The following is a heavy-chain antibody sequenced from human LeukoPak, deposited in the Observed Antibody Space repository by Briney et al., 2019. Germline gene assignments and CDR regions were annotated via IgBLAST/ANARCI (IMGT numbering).Heavy chain of an antibody. D-gene: IGHD3-3*01. Sequence: GGSLRLSCAASGFTFTSHVISWVRQPPGKELEWVSAIDSSGHTTYYANSVRGRFIISTDNSKKMLYLQMNSLRAEDTATYYCARESIRSGSLKWFDPWGQGTLVTVSS. CDR3: ARESIRSGSLKWFDP. CDR2: IDSSGHTT. V-gene: IGHV3-23*01. J-gene: IGHJ5*02. CDR1: GFTFTSHV.